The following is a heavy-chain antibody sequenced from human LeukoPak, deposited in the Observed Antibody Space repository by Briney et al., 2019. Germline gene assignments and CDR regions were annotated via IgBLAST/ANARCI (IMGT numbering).Heavy chain of an antibody. CDR2: ISSSSSYI. D-gene: IGHD2-8*02. CDR3: ARDYWSVYYMDV. Sequence: PGGSLRLSCAASGFTFSSYSMNWVRQAPGKGLEWVSSISSSSSYIYYADSVKGRFTISRDNAKNSLYLQMNSLRAEDTAVYYCARDYWSVYYMDVWGKGTTVTVSS. CDR1: GFTFSSYS. V-gene: IGHV3-21*01. J-gene: IGHJ6*03.